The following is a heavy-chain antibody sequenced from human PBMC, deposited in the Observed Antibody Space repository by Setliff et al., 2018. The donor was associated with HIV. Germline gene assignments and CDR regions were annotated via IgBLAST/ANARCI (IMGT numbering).Heavy chain of an antibody. CDR2: INHSGST. CDR3: ARVSPYGSGSYSYRPYYYYYYYMDV. J-gene: IGHJ6*03. D-gene: IGHD3-10*01. V-gene: IGHV4-34*01. Sequence: SETLSLTCAVYGGSFSGYYWSWIRQPPGKGLEWIGEINHSGSTNYNPSLKSRVTISVDTSKNQFSLKLSSVTAADTAVYYCARVSPYGSGSYSYRPYYYYYYYMDVWGKGTTVTVSS. CDR1: GGSFSGYY.